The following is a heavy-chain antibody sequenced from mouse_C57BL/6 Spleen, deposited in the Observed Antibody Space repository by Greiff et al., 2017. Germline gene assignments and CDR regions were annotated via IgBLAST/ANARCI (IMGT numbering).Heavy chain of an antibody. J-gene: IGHJ1*03. CDR3: ATRSNPRDFDV. CDR2: IYPSDSET. Sequence: VQLQQPGAELVRPGSSVKLSCKASGYTFTSYWMDWVKQRPGQGLEWIGNIYPSDSETHYNQKFKDKATLTVDKSSSTAYMQLSSLTSEDSAVEYCATRSNPRDFDVWGTGTTVTVSS. CDR1: GYTFTSYW. D-gene: IGHD2-5*01. V-gene: IGHV1-61*01.